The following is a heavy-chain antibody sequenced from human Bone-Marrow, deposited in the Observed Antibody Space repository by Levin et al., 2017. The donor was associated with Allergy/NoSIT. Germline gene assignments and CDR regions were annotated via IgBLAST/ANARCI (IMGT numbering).Heavy chain of an antibody. V-gene: IGHV4-59*01. CDR1: GGSTSNYY. J-gene: IGHJ5*02. CDR2: IYHTGSA. Sequence: SETLSLTCTVSGGSTSNYYWNWIRQPPGKALEWIGYIYHTGSASYNPSLKSRLNISLDTSKQQFSLRLTSVTAADTAMYFCARGLVVIPTASNWFDPWGSGTLVTVSS. CDR3: ARGLVVIPTASNWFDP. D-gene: IGHD2-2*01.